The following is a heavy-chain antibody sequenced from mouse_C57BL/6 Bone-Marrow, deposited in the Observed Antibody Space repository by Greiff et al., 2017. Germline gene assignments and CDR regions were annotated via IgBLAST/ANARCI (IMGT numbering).Heavy chain of an antibody. CDR3: ARHEGYYYAYYFDY. V-gene: IGHV1-62-2*01. CDR1: GYTFTEYT. D-gene: IGHD1-1*01. J-gene: IGHJ2*01. CDR2: FYPGSGSI. Sequence: QVQLKESGAELVKPGASVKLSCKASGYTFTEYTIHWVKQRSGQGLEWIGWFYPGSGSIKYNKKFKDKATLTADKSSSTVYMELSRLTAEVAAVYFCARHEGYYYAYYFDYWGQGTTLTVSS.